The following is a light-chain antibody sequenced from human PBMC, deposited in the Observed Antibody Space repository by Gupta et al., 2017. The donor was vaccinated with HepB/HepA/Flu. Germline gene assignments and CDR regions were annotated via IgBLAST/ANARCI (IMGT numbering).Light chain of an antibody. CDR2: AAS. V-gene: IGKV1-39*01. CDR3: QQSDSNLAIT. CDR1: QSISSY. J-gene: IGKJ4*01. Sequence: DIQMTQSPSSLSASVGDRVTITCRASQSISSYLNWYQQKPGKAPKLLIFAASSLQSGVPSRFSGSGYGTDFTLTISSLQPEDFASYYCQQSDSNLAITFGGGSKVEIK.